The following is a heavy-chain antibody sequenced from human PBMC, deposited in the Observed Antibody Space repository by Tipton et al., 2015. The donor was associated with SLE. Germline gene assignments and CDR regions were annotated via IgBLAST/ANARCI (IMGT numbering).Heavy chain of an antibody. J-gene: IGHJ4*02. CDR1: GFTFSSYA. V-gene: IGHV3-64*01. D-gene: IGHD2-8*02. CDR3: ARLGAARYWYYFDF. Sequence: LRLSCAASGFTFSSYAMHWVRQAPGKGLEYVSAISGNGGSTYYANSVKGRFTISRDNSKNTLYLQMGSLRAEDMAVYYCARLGAARYWYYFDFWGQGTLITVSS. CDR2: ISGNGGST.